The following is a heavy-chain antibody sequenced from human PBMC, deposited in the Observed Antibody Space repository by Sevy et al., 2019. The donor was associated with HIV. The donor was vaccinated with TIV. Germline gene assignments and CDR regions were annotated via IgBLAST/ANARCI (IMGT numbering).Heavy chain of an antibody. CDR3: AKGYSSGWYQSALHY. J-gene: IGHJ4*02. D-gene: IGHD6-19*01. V-gene: IGHV3-30*18. Sequence: GGSLRLSCAASGFTFSSYGMHWVRQAPGKGLEWVALMSPEGSNKYYADSVKGRFTNSRDNSKKTPYLQMNSLRAEDTAVYYCAKGYSSGWYQSALHYWGQGTLVTVSS. CDR1: GFTFSSYG. CDR2: MSPEGSNK.